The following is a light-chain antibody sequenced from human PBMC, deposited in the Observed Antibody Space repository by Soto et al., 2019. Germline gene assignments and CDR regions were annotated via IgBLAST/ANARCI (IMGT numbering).Light chain of an antibody. V-gene: IGKV3-15*01. CDR3: QQYSSWPPLYT. CDR1: QSVSSY. Sequence: EIVMTQSPATLSVSPGERATLSCRASQSVSSYLAWYQQKPGLPPRLLIYDASTRSTGIPDRFSGSGSGTDFTLTISSLKSADFAVYYFQQYSSWPPLYTFGRGTKLEIK. CDR2: DAS. J-gene: IGKJ2*01.